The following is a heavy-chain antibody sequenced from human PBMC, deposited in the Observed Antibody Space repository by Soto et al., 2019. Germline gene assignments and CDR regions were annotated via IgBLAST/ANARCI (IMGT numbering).Heavy chain of an antibody. J-gene: IGHJ4*02. D-gene: IGHD1-20*01. CDR3: AREGRIAGGFDY. CDR1: GFIFSSYA. Sequence: QVQLVESGGDVVQPGRSLRLSCAASGFIFSSYAMHWVRQAPGKGLEWVAVISYDGSNKYHADSVKGRFTISRDNSKNTLYLQMNSLRAEDTAVYYCAREGRIAGGFDYWGQGTLVTVSS. CDR2: ISYDGSNK. V-gene: IGHV3-30-3*01.